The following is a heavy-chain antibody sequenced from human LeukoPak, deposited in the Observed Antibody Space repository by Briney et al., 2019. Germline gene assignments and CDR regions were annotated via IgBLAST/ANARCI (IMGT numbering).Heavy chain of an antibody. V-gene: IGHV1-2*02. CDR3: ARSTYYYDYYMDV. J-gene: IGHJ6*03. CDR2: INPNSGGT. CDR1: GYTFTGYY. Sequence: GASVKVSCKASGYTFTGYYMHWVRQAPGQGLEWMGWINPNSGGTNYAQKFQGRVTMTRDTSISTAYMELSRLRSDDTAVYYCARSTYYYDYYMDVWGKGTTVTVSS.